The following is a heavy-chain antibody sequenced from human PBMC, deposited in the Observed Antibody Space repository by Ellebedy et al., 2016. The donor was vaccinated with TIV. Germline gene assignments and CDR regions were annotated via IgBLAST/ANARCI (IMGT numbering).Heavy chain of an antibody. CDR1: GYSFTSYW. CDR3: ARLKYWSSGSGVTYLLLFDY. Sequence: GESLKISCKGSGYSFTSYWISWVRQVPGKGLEWMGRIDPSDSYINYSPSFQGHVTISADKSISTAYLQWSSLKASDTAMYYCARLKYWSSGSGVTYLLLFDYWGQGTLVTVSS. J-gene: IGHJ4*02. CDR2: IDPSDSYI. V-gene: IGHV5-10-1*01. D-gene: IGHD3-10*01.